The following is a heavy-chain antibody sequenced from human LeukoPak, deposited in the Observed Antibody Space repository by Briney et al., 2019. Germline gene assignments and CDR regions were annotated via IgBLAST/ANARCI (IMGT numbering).Heavy chain of an antibody. V-gene: IGHV3-48*03. CDR1: GFIFSNSD. D-gene: IGHD2-2*02. Sequence: GGSLRLSCVGSGFIFSNSDLHWVRQAPGKGLQWISYISTTGRTIYYADSVKGRFTISRDNAKNSLYLQMNSLRAEDTTVFYCARGGGYCTGPSCYTFDYWGQGTLVTVSS. CDR2: ISTTGRTI. J-gene: IGHJ4*02. CDR3: ARGGGYCTGPSCYTFDY.